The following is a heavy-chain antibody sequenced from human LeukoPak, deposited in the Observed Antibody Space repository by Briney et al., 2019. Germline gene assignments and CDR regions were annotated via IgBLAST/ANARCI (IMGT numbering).Heavy chain of an antibody. CDR3: AKGTKDYDILTGYYIPYYYYGMDV. V-gene: IGHV3-23*01. CDR1: GFTFSSYA. CDR2: ISGSGGST. D-gene: IGHD3-9*01. Sequence: PGGSLRLSCAASGFTFSSYAMSWVRQAPGKGLEWVSAISGSGGSTYYADSVKGRFTISRDNSKNTLYLQMNSLRAEDTAVYYCAKGTKDYDILTGYYIPYYYYGMDVWGQGTTVTVSS. J-gene: IGHJ6*02.